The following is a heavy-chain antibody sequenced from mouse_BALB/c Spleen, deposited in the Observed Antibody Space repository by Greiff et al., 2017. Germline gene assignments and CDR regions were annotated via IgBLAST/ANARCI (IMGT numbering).Heavy chain of an antibody. CDR1: GFNIKDTY. D-gene: IGHD2-2*01. J-gene: IGHJ4*01. CDR3: ARAMVTGYYYAMDC. CDR2: IDPANGNT. V-gene: IGHV14-3*02. Sequence: VQLQQSGAELVKPGASVKLSCTASGFNIKDTYMHWVKQRPEQGLEWIGRIDPANGNTKYDPKFQGKATITADTSSNTAYLQLSSLTSEDTAVYFCARAMVTGYYYAMDCWGQGTSVNVSS.